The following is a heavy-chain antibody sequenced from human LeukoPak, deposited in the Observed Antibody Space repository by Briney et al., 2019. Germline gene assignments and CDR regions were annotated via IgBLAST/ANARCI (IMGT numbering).Heavy chain of an antibody. CDR2: INHSGST. CDR1: GGSFSGYY. Sequence: SETLSLTCAVYGGSFSGYYWSWIRQPPGKGLEWIGEINHSGSTNYNPSLKSRVNISVDTSKNQFSLKLSSVTAADTAVYYCARGLVLMVYAIGFDYWGQGTLVTVSS. J-gene: IGHJ4*02. V-gene: IGHV4-34*01. CDR3: ARGLVLMVYAIGFDY. D-gene: IGHD2-8*01.